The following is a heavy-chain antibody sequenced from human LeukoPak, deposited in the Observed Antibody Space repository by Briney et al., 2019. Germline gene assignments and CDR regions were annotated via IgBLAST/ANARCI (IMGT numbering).Heavy chain of an antibody. D-gene: IGHD1-1*01. CDR1: GFTFSNYW. J-gene: IGHJ4*02. CDR3: RREFGRNEYPDY. Sequence: GGSLRLSCAASGFTFSNYWMSWVRQAPGKGLEWVANIKSDGGETYYVDSVMGRFTISRDNAKNSLYLQMNRLRAEDTAVYCCRREFGRNEYPDYWGQGTLVTVSS. CDR2: IKSDGGET. V-gene: IGHV3-7*01.